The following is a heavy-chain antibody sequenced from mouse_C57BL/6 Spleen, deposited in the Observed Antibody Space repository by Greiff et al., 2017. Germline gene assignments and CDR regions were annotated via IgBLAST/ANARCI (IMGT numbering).Heavy chain of an antibody. CDR1: GYTFTSYW. CDR3: ARYPSHYYGSSS. Sequence: VQLQQPGAELVKPGASVKMSCKASGYTFTSYWITWVKQRPGQGLEWIGDIYPGSGSTNYNEKFKSKATLTVYSSSSTAYMQLSSPTSEDSAVYYCARYPSHYYGSSSWGQGTLVTVSA. V-gene: IGHV1-55*01. J-gene: IGHJ3*01. D-gene: IGHD1-1*01. CDR2: IYPGSGST.